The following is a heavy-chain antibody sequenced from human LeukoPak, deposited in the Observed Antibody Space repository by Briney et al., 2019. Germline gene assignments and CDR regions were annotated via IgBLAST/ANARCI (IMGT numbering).Heavy chain of an antibody. V-gene: IGHV5-10-1*01. CDR1: GYSFTSYW. CDR3: ARTLYYYYGMDV. Sequence: GESLQISCQGSGYSFTSYWISWVRQMPGKGLEWMGRIDPSDSYTNYSPSFQGHVTISADKSNSTAYLQWSSLKASDTAMYYCARTLYYYYGMDVWGQGTAVTVSS. J-gene: IGHJ6*02. CDR2: IDPSDSYT.